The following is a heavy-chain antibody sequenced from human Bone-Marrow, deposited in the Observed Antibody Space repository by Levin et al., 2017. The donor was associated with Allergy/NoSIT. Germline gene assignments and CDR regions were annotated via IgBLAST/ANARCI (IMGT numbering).Heavy chain of an antibody. CDR2: IKQDGSEK. CDR3: ARLQVTYYYDSSGYYPY. CDR1: GFTFSSYW. Sequence: GGSLRLSCAASGFTFSSYWMSWVRQAPGKGLEWVANIKQDGSEKYYVDSVKGRFTISRDNAKNSLYLQMNSLRAEDTAVYYCARLQVTYYYDSSGYYPYWGQGTLVTVSS. J-gene: IGHJ4*02. V-gene: IGHV3-7*01. D-gene: IGHD3-22*01.